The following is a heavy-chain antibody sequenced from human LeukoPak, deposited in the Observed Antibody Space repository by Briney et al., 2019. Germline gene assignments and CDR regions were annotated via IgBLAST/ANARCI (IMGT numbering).Heavy chain of an antibody. D-gene: IGHD1-7*01. CDR2: INHSGST. V-gene: IGHV4-34*01. Sequence: PSETLSLTCAVSGGSFSGYYRSWIRQPPGKGLEWIGEINHSGSTNYNPSLKSRVTISVDTSKNQFSLKLSSVTAADTAVYYCARGGTTTLQIYYFDYWGQGTLVTVSS. J-gene: IGHJ4*02. CDR3: ARGGTTTLQIYYFDY. CDR1: GGSFSGYY.